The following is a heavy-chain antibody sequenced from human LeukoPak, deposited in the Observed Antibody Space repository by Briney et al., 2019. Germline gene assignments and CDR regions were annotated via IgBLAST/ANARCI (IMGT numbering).Heavy chain of an antibody. V-gene: IGHV3-21*01. CDR1: GFTFSSYS. D-gene: IGHD1-26*01. J-gene: IGHJ4*02. Sequence: GGSLRLSCAASGFTFSSYSMNWVRQAPGRGLEWVSSISSSSSYIYYADSVKGRFTISRDNAKNSLYLQMNSLRAEDTAVYYCARVTADSGSYYDPSPGPFDYWGQGTLVTVSS. CDR2: ISSSSSYI. CDR3: ARVTADSGSYYDPSPGPFDY.